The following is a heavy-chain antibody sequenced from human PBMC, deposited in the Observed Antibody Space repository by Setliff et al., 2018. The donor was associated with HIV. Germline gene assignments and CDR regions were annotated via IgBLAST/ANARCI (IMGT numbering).Heavy chain of an antibody. V-gene: IGHV4-34*01. CDR1: GGSFSGFY. CDR2: INHSRRT. D-gene: IGHD3-22*01. J-gene: IGHJ6*03. CDR3: ARGFSGDYLFTGYLDV. Sequence: SETLSLTCAVYGGSFSGFYWNWIRQAPGKGLEWIGEINHSRRTKYNPSLKSRVTISVDTSKNQFSLKLSSVTAADTAFYYCARGFSGDYLFTGYLDVWGKGTKVTVSS.